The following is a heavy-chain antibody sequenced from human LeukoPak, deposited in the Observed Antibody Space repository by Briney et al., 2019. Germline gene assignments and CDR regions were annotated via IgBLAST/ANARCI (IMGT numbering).Heavy chain of an antibody. Sequence: ASVKVSCKVSGYTLTELSMHWVRQAPGKGLEWMGGFDPEDGETIYAQKFQGRVTMTEDTSTDTAYMELSGLRSEDTAVYYCATDLDSSGYYLGAFDIWGQGTMVTVSS. D-gene: IGHD3-22*01. J-gene: IGHJ3*02. CDR1: GYTLTELS. V-gene: IGHV1-24*01. CDR2: FDPEDGET. CDR3: ATDLDSSGYYLGAFDI.